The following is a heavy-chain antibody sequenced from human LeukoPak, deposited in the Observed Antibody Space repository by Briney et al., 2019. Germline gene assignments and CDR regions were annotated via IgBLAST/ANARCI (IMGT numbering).Heavy chain of an antibody. CDR2: IYTSGST. CDR3: ARRADIVATKWVAHYYYYMDV. Sequence: PSQTLSLTCTVSGGSISSGSYYWSWIRQPAGKGLEWIGRIYTSGSTNYNPSLKSRVTISVDTSKNQFPLKLSSVTAADTAVYYCARRADIVATKWVAHYYYYMDVWGKGTTVTVSS. CDR1: GGSISSGSYY. D-gene: IGHD5-12*01. J-gene: IGHJ6*03. V-gene: IGHV4-61*02.